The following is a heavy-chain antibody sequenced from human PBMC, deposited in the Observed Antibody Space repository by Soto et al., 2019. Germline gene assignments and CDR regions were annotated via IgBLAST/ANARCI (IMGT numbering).Heavy chain of an antibody. CDR1: GFTFSSLS. D-gene: IGHD6-19*01. CDR2: ISSSSSYI. CDR3: AYSSGWYYFDY. V-gene: IGHV3-21*01. J-gene: IGHJ4*02. Sequence: GGSLRLSCAASGFTFSSLSMNWVRQAPGKGLEWVSSISSSSSYIYYADSVKGRFTISRDNAKNSLYLQMNSLRAEDTAVYYCAYSSGWYYFDYWGQGTLVTVSS.